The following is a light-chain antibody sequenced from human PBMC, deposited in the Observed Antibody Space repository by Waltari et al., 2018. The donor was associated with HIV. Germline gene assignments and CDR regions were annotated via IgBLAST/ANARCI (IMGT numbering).Light chain of an antibody. CDR3: QQYDSSPLT. Sequence: DIVLTQSPGTLSLSPGQRATLSCRASQTVNSNYLAWYQQRPGQAPWLLIYGASSRATGIPDRFSGSGSGTDFTLTINRLEPEDFAVYYCQQYDSSPLTFGGGTRVEIK. J-gene: IGKJ4*01. CDR1: QTVNSNY. V-gene: IGKV3-20*01. CDR2: GAS.